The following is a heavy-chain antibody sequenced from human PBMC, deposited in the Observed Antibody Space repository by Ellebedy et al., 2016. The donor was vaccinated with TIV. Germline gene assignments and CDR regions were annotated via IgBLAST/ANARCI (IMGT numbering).Heavy chain of an antibody. CDR3: AREQMGGTAGWFDL. J-gene: IGHJ5*02. CDR2: IYRGGST. V-gene: IGHV3-53*01. Sequence: GESLKISCAASGFTVSNNYMRWVRPAPGEGLEWVSIIYRGGSTYYADSVKGRFTISRDNSKNTLYLQMNSLRVEDTAVYSCAREQMGGTAGWFDLWGQGTLVTVSS. CDR1: GFTVSNNY. D-gene: IGHD3-16*01.